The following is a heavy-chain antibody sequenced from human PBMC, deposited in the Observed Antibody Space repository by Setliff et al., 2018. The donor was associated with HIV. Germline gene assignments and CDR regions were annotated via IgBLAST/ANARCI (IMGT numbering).Heavy chain of an antibody. Sequence: GASVKVSCKASGYTFTGYYMHWVRQAPGQGLDWMGRIIPILGVANYAQRFQGKVTITADKSTSTAYMELTSLRFDDTAMYYCVRGVQSPPHYSYYYMDVWGEGTMVTV. CDR2: IIPILGVA. V-gene: IGHV1-69*04. J-gene: IGHJ6*03. CDR1: GYTFTGYY. CDR3: VRGVQSPPHYSYYYMDV. D-gene: IGHD3-3*01.